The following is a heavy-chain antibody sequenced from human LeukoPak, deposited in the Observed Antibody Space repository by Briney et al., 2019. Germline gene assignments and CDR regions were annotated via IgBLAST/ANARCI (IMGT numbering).Heavy chain of an antibody. CDR1: GDSVSSNSAA. J-gene: IGHJ6*02. D-gene: IGHD6-19*01. V-gene: IGHV6-1*01. CDR3: ARGPGYSSGWYTWTYYYGMDV. Sequence: PSQTLSLTCAISGDSVSSNSAAWNWIRQSPSRGLEWLGRTYYRSKWYNDYAVSVKSRITINPDTSKNQFSLQLNSVTPEDTAVYYCARGPGYSSGWYTWTYYYGMDVWGQGTTVTVSS. CDR2: TYYRSKWYN.